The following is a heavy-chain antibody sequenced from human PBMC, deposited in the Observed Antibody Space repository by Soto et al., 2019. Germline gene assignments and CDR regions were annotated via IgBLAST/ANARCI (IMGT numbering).Heavy chain of an antibody. D-gene: IGHD1-1*01. Sequence: QAQLVESGGGVVQPGRSLRLSCAASGFRLSNYGMHWVRQAPGKGLEWLAVIVADGTGLHYADSGRGRFTISRDNSKNTLYLQLNSRGADAAAIYFCARDDDLTDNGLDHWGQGPLVPVSS. J-gene: IGHJ4*02. V-gene: IGHV3-33*01. CDR3: ARDDDLTDNGLDH. CDR1: GFRLSNYG. CDR2: IVADGTGL.